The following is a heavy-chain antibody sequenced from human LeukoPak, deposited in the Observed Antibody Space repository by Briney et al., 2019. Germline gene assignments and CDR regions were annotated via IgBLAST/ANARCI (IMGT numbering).Heavy chain of an antibody. J-gene: IGHJ4*02. Sequence: SETLSLTCTVSGGSISSSSYYWGWIRQPPGKGLEWIGSIYYSGSTYYNPSLKSRVTISVDTSKNQFSLKLSSVTAADTSVYYCAREARYDFWSGYPDYWGQGTLVTVSS. D-gene: IGHD3-3*01. V-gene: IGHV4-39*02. CDR3: AREARYDFWSGYPDY. CDR2: IYYSGST. CDR1: GGSISSSSYY.